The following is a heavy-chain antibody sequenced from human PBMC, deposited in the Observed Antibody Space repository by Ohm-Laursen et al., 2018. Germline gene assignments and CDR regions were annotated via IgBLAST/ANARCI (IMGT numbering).Heavy chain of an antibody. Sequence: SLRLSCTASGFTFSSYGMHWVRQAPGKGLEWVAVISYDGSNKYYADSVKGRFSISRDNAKNSLYLQVNSLRAEDTAVYYCARDRRDGYNHDAFDIWGQGTMVTVSS. CDR3: ARDRRDGYNHDAFDI. CDR1: GFTFSSYG. CDR2: ISYDGSNK. D-gene: IGHD5-24*01. J-gene: IGHJ3*02. V-gene: IGHV3-30*03.